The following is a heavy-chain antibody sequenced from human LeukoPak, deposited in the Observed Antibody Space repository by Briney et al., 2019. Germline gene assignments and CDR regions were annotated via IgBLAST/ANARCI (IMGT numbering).Heavy chain of an antibody. V-gene: IGHV4-30-4*02. CDR3: ARDPSGYFNY. D-gene: IGHD3-22*01. CDR2: IYYSGST. CDR1: GGSISSGDYY. J-gene: IGHJ4*02. Sequence: PSETLSLTCTVSGGSISSGDYYWSWLRQPPGKGLEWIGYIYYSGSTYYNPSLKSRVTISVDTSKNQFSLKLSSMTAADTAVYYCARDPSGYFNYWGQGTLATVSS.